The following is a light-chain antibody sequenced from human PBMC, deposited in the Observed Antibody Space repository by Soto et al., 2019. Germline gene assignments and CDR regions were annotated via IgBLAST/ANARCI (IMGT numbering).Light chain of an antibody. CDR3: QKYSGVPPT. CDR2: AAS. Sequence: DIQMTQSPSSLSTSVGDRVTITCRASQAISIYLAWYQQKPGKVPKLLIYAASTLQSGVPSRFSGSGSGTDFTLTISSLQPEDVATYYCQKYSGVPPTFGQGTKVEIK. J-gene: IGKJ1*01. V-gene: IGKV1-27*01. CDR1: QAISIY.